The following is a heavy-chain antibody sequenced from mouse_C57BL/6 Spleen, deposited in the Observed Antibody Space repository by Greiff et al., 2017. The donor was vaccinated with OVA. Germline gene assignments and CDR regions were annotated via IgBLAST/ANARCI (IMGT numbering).Heavy chain of an antibody. CDR1: GFTFSSYA. Sequence: EVKLVESGGGLVKPGGSLKLSCAASGFTFSSYAMYWVRQTPEKRLVWVATISDGGSYTYYPDNVKGRFTISRDNAKNNLYLQMRHLKSEDTALYCCARGVAYYYVSDYFDYWGQGTTLTVSS. CDR2: ISDGGSYT. V-gene: IGHV5-4*03. CDR3: ARGVAYYYVSDYFDY. J-gene: IGHJ2*01. D-gene: IGHD1-1*01.